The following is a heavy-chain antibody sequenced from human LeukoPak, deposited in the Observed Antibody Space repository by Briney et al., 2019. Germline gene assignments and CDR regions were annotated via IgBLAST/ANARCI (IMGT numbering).Heavy chain of an antibody. CDR3: ARDSLLWFGELSKSSYYYYYMDV. V-gene: IGHV1-46*01. D-gene: IGHD3-10*01. Sequence: GASVKVSCKASGYTFTSYYMHWVRQAPGQGLEWMGIINPSGGSTSYAQKFQGRVTMTRDMSTSTVYMELSSLRSEDTAVYYCARDSLLWFGELSKSSYYYYYMDVWGKGTTVTVSS. CDR1: GYTFTSYY. CDR2: INPSGGST. J-gene: IGHJ6*03.